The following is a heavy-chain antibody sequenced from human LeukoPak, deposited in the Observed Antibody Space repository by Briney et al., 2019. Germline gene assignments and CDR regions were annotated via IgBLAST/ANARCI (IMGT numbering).Heavy chain of an antibody. J-gene: IGHJ3*02. D-gene: IGHD1-26*01. CDR1: GFTFSSYA. CDR2: ISYDGSNK. Sequence: PGRSLRLSCAASGFTFSSYAMHWVRQAPGKGLEWVAVISYDGSNKYYADSVKGRFTISRDNSKNTLYLRMNSLRAEDTAVYYCARETWGAFDIWGQGTMVTVSS. CDR3: ARETWGAFDI. V-gene: IGHV3-30*04.